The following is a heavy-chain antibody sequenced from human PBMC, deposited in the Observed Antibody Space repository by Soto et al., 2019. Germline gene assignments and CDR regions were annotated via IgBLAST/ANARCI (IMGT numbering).Heavy chain of an antibody. CDR3: ARDYRDFDY. Sequence: PGGSLRLSCAASGFTFSSYGMHWVRQAPGKGLEWVAAIWYDGSNRNYAESVKGRFTISRDNSKNTLYLQMNSLRAEDTAVYYCARDYRDFDYWGQGT. CDR1: GFTFSSYG. V-gene: IGHV3-33*01. J-gene: IGHJ4*02. D-gene: IGHD1-26*01. CDR2: IWYDGSNR.